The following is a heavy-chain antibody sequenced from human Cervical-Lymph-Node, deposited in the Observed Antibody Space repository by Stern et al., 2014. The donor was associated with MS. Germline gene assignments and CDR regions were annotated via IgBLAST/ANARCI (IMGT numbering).Heavy chain of an antibody. J-gene: IGHJ6*02. CDR1: GYTFTSYG. D-gene: IGHD5-24*01. CDR2: SSAYNSNT. V-gene: IGHV1-18*04. Sequence: DQLVESGAEVKKPGASVKVSCKASGYTFTSYGISWVRQAPGQGLEWMGWSSAYNSNTNYAQKLQGRVTMTTDTSTSTAYMELRSLRSDDTAVYYCARDRQRWLQDYYYYGMDVWGQGTTVTVSS. CDR3: ARDRQRWLQDYYYYGMDV.